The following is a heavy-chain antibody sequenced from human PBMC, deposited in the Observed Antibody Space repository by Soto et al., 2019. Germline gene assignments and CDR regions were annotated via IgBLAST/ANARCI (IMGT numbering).Heavy chain of an antibody. Sequence: GGSLRLSCTTSGFTFGDYAMSWFRQAPGKGLEWVGFIRSKAYGAKPEYAASVQGRFTILTDDSKSIVYLQMNSLKTEDTAVYYCTREDHRYCSSASCYGGDFWGQGTLVTVSS. CDR2: IRSKAYGAKP. J-gene: IGHJ4*02. CDR3: TREDHRYCSSASCYGGDF. V-gene: IGHV3-49*03. D-gene: IGHD2-2*01. CDR1: GFTFGDYA.